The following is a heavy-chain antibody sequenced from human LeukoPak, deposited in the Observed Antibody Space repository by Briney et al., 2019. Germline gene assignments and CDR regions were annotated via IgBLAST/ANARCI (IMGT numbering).Heavy chain of an antibody. CDR3: ARVLPKYFDFLTGFYYYDGMDV. CDR2: IGSAGDT. Sequence: GGSLRLSCAASGFTFSSYDMHWVRQATGKGLEWVSGIGSAGDTYYPDSVKGRFTISRDNAKNSLYLQMNSLRAGDTAVYYCARVLPKYFDFLTGFYYYDGMDVWGQGTTVTVSS. V-gene: IGHV3-13*01. CDR1: GFTFSSYD. J-gene: IGHJ6*02. D-gene: IGHD3-9*01.